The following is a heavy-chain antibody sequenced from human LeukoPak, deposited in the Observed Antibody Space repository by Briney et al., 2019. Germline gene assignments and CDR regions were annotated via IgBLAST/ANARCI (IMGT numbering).Heavy chain of an antibody. D-gene: IGHD6-19*01. J-gene: IGHJ4*02. CDR3: AKDLTEWLVQGVDY. V-gene: IGHV3-30*18. CDR1: GFTFSSYG. CDR2: ISYDGSNK. Sequence: PGGSLRLSCAASGFTFSSYGMHWVRQAPGKGLEWVAVISYDGSNKYYADSVKGRFTISRDNSKNTLYLQMNSLRAEDTAVYYCAKDLTEWLVQGVDYWGQGTLVTVSS.